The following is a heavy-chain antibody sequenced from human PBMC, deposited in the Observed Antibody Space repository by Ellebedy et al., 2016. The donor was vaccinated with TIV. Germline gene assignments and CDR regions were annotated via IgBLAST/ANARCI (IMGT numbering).Heavy chain of an antibody. CDR1: GFTFDDYA. D-gene: IGHD2-2*01. V-gene: IGHV3-9*01. J-gene: IGHJ6*02. CDR3: AKDKARYCSSTSCYGLNGMDA. Sequence: SLKISXAASGFTFDDYAMHWVRQVPGKGLEWVSGISWKSGSAGYADSVKGRFTISRDDAKNSLYLQMNSLRGEDTALYYCAKDKARYCSSTSCYGLNGMDAWGQGTTVTVSS. CDR2: ISWKSGSA.